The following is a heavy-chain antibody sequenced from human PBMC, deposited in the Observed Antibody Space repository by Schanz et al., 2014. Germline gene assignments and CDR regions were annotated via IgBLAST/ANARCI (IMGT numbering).Heavy chain of an antibody. CDR3: VKDLQRELLRDDHYYGMEV. CDR2: IHYDGTYK. CDR1: GFIFRTYG. V-gene: IGHV3-30*02. J-gene: IGHJ6*02. D-gene: IGHD1-26*01. Sequence: QVHLVESGGGVVQPGGSLRLSCAASGFIFRTYGMHWVRQAPGKGLEWVAFIHYDGTYKYYADSVKGRFTISRDNSKNTMYLQMNSLRAEDTAVYYCVKDLQRELLRDDHYYGMEVWGQGTTVTVSS.